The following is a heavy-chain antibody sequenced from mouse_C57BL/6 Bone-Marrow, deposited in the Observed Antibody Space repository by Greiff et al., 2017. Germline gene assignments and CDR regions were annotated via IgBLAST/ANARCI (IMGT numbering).Heavy chain of an antibody. J-gene: IGHJ4*01. D-gene: IGHD3-2*02. CDR3: ARQLRRTPYYAMDY. V-gene: IGHV1-72*01. CDR1: GYTFTSYW. CDR2: IDPNSGGT. Sequence: VQLQQPGAELVKPGASVKLSCKASGYTFTSYWMHWVKQRPGRGLEWIGRIDPNSGGTKYNEKFKSKATLTVDKPSSTAYMQLSSLTSDDSAVYYCARQLRRTPYYAMDYWGQGTSVTVSS.